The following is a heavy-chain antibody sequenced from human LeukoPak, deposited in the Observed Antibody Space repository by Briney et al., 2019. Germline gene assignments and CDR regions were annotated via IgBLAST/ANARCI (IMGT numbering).Heavy chain of an antibody. CDR2: INPNSGGT. V-gene: IGHV1-2*06. D-gene: IGHD3-9*01. J-gene: IGHJ4*02. Sequence: ASVKVSCKASGYTFAGYYMHWVRQAPGQGLEWMGRINPNSGGTNYAQKFQGRVTMTRDTSISTAYMELSRLRSDDTAVYYCARDLWGYYDILTGLFYWGQGTLVTVSS. CDR3: ARDLWGYYDILTGLFY. CDR1: GYTFAGYY.